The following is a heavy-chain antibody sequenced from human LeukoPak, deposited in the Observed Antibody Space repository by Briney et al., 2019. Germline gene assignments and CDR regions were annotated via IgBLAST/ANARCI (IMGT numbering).Heavy chain of an antibody. Sequence: PGGSLRLSCAASGFTFSSYAMSWVRQAPGKGLEWVSTISGSGGGTYYADSVKGRFTISRDNSKNTLYLQMNSLRAEDTAVYYCAKGKAVAVDFDYWGQGTLVTVSS. CDR1: GFTFSSYA. CDR2: ISGSGGGT. CDR3: AKGKAVAVDFDY. D-gene: IGHD6-19*01. J-gene: IGHJ4*02. V-gene: IGHV3-23*01.